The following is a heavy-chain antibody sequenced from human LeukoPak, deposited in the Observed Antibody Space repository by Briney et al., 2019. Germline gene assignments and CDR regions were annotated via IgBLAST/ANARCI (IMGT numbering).Heavy chain of an antibody. D-gene: IGHD6-13*01. J-gene: IGHJ4*02. Sequence: SETLSLTCTVSGGSISSSSYYWGWIRQPPGKGLEWIGSIYYSGSTFYNPSLKSRVTISVDTSKNQFSLKLSSVTAADTAVYYCARQLVADYWGQGTLVTVSS. V-gene: IGHV4-39*07. CDR3: ARQLVADY. CDR2: IYYSGST. CDR1: GGSISSSSYY.